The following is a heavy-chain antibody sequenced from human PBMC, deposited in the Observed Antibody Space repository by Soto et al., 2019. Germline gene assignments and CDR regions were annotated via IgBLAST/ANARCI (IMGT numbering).Heavy chain of an antibody. CDR2: ISAYNGNT. Sequence: ASVKVSCKASGYTFTSYGISWVRQAPGQGLEWMGWISAYNGNTNYAQKLQGRVTMTTDTSTSTAYMELRSLRSDDTAVYYCASSKPQRYYYDSSGYLYWGPGTMVTVSS. D-gene: IGHD3-22*01. CDR3: ASSKPQRYYYDSSGYLY. J-gene: IGHJ4*02. V-gene: IGHV1-18*04. CDR1: GYTFTSYG.